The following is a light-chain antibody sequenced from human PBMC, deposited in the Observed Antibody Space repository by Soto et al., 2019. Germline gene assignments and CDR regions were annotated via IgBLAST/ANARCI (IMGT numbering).Light chain of an antibody. V-gene: IGLV1-47*01. Sequence: QSVVSQSPSASGTPGQRVTISCSGSSSNIGRNYVYWYQQFPGTAPKLLIFKNDQRPSGVPDRFSGSKSGTSASLAISGLRSEDEADYYCATWDASLSGWVFGGGTKLTVL. CDR2: KND. CDR1: SSNIGRNY. CDR3: ATWDASLSGWV. J-gene: IGLJ3*02.